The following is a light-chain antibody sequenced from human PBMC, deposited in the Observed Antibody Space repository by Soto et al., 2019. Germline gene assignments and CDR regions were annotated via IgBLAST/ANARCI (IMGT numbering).Light chain of an antibody. CDR3: QQYGRSPWT. CDR2: DAS. CDR1: QSVSSSY. J-gene: IGKJ1*01. Sequence: EIVLTQSPGTLSLSPGERATLSCRAGQSVSSSYLAWYQQKVGQAPRLLIYDASNRATGIPDRFSGSGSGTALPLTISSRGPEAVGVYYCQQYGRSPWTCGQGTKVELK. V-gene: IGKV3-20*01.